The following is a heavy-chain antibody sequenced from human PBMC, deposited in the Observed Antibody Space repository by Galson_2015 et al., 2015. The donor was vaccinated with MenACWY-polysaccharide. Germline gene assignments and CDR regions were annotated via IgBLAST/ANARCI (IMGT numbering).Heavy chain of an antibody. V-gene: IGHV3-7*01. Sequence: SLRLSCAASGLTFSNWWMTWVRQAPGKGLEWVAGIKEDGSEKYYVDSVKGRFTISRDNAKDSLYLQMNSLRAEDTAVYFCTRGHLGLGLWGQGTTVTVSS. D-gene: IGHD7-27*01. CDR2: IKEDGSEK. CDR1: GLTFSNWW. J-gene: IGHJ6*02. CDR3: TRGHLGLGL.